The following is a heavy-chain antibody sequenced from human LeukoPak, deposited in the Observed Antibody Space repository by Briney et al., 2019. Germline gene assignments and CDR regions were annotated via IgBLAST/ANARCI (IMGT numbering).Heavy chain of an antibody. CDR1: GFTFSSYG. V-gene: IGHV3-30*02. Sequence: PGGSLRLSCAASGFTFSSYGMHWFRQAPGKGLGWVTFIQYDGNNKYYADSVKGRFTIFRDNSKNTLYLQMNSLRPEDTAVYYCAKGPTSYYYYYMDVWGKGTTVTVSS. J-gene: IGHJ6*03. CDR3: AKGPTSYYYYYMDV. CDR2: IQYDGNNK. D-gene: IGHD2-2*01.